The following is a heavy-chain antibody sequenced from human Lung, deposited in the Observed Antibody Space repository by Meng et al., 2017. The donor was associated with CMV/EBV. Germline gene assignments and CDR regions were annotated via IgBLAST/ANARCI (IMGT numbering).Heavy chain of an antibody. CDR3: ARAPSPQQLVFDY. J-gene: IGHJ4*02. CDR1: GYTFASEM. D-gene: IGHD6-13*01. V-gene: IGHV1-18*01. Sequence: VHLVDAEADGKNPRATVKVSCKAAGYTFASEMSSWVRTAPVQGLEWMGWISANNGNTNYAQKLQGRVTKTTDTSTSTAYMELRSLRSDDTAVYYCARAPSPQQLVFDYWGQGTLVTVSS. CDR2: ISANNGNT.